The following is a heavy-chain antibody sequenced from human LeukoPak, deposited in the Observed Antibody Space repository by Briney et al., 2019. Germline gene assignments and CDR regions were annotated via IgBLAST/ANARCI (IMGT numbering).Heavy chain of an antibody. CDR1: GGSLSSSSYY. CDR3: ARDLHGYCGGGTCYSGGSFDT. J-gene: IGHJ5*02. V-gene: IGHV4-39*07. CDR2: IYETGST. D-gene: IGHD2-15*01. Sequence: PSETLSLTCTVAGGSLSSSSYYWGWIRQPPGRGLEWIGNIYETGSTNYNPSLKTRVTISVDTSKNQFSLKLSSVTAADTAVYYCARDLHGYCGGGTCYSGGSFDTWGQGTLVTVSS.